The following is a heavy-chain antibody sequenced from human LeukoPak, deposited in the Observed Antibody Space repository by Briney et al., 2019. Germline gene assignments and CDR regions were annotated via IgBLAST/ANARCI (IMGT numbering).Heavy chain of an antibody. Sequence: ASVKVSCKASGYTFTSYYMHWVRQAPGQGLEWMGIINPSGGSTSYAQKFQGRVTMTRDMSTSTVCMELSSLRSEDTAVYYCARVGGAYNSFDYWGQGTLVTVSS. D-gene: IGHD5-24*01. CDR3: ARVGGAYNSFDY. CDR2: INPSGGST. J-gene: IGHJ4*02. V-gene: IGHV1-46*01. CDR1: GYTFTSYY.